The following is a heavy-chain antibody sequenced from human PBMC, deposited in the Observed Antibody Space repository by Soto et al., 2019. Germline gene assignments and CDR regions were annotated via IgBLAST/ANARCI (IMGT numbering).Heavy chain of an antibody. CDR3: ARGHRDGYNLPYGMDV. Sequence: PSETLSLTCAVYGGSFSGYYWSWIRQPPGKGLEWIGEINHSGSTNYNPSLKSRVTISVDTSKNQFSLKLSSVTAADTAVYYCARGHRDGYNLPYGMDVWGQGTTVTVSS. D-gene: IGHD5-12*01. CDR2: INHSGST. V-gene: IGHV4-34*01. J-gene: IGHJ6*02. CDR1: GGSFSGYY.